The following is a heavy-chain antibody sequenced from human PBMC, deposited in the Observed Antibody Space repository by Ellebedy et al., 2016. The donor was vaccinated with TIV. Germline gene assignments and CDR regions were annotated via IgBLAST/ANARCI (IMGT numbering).Heavy chain of an antibody. Sequence: ASVKVSCKASGYTFNRHSMSWVRQAPGQGLEWMGWISAYTGDTKYAQKFQGRVILTTETSTDTAYMELRSLRSDDTAIYYCARDMVQGVVDRYLWFDIWGQGTLVTVSS. CDR2: ISAYTGDT. V-gene: IGHV1-18*01. CDR1: GYTFNRHS. D-gene: IGHD2-21*01. CDR3: ARDMVQGVVDRYLWFDI. J-gene: IGHJ3*02.